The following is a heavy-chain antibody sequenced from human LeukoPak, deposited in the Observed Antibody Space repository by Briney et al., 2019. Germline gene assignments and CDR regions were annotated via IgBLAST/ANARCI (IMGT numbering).Heavy chain of an antibody. CDR1: GFTFSSYG. Sequence: GGSLRLSCAASGFTFSSYGMSWVRQAPGKGLEWVSAISGSGGSTYYADSVKGRFTISRDNSKNTLYLQMNSLRAEDTAVYYCAKDLQGYCISTSCSYFDHWGQGTLVTVSS. CDR2: ISGSGGST. J-gene: IGHJ4*02. CDR3: AKDLQGYCISTSCSYFDH. D-gene: IGHD2-2*01. V-gene: IGHV3-23*01.